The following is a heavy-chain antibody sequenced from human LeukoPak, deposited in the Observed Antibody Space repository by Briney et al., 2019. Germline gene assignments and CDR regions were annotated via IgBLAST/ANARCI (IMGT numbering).Heavy chain of an antibody. D-gene: IGHD2/OR15-2a*01. V-gene: IGHV3-7*01. J-gene: IGHJ3*02. CDR2: IKQDGSGK. CDR3: ARDRGPLIGGDAFDI. CDR1: GFTFSSYW. Sequence: PGGSLRLSCAASGFTFSSYWMSWVRQAPGKGLEWVANIKQDGSGKYYVDSVKGRFTISRDNAKNSLYLQMNSLRAEDTAVYYCARDRGPLIGGDAFDIWGQGTMVTVSS.